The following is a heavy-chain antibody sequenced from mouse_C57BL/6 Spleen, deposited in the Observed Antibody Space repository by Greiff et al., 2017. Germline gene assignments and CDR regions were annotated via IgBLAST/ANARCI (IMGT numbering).Heavy chain of an antibody. J-gene: IGHJ3*01. CDR1: GYTFTSYT. V-gene: IGHV1-4*01. Sequence: QVQLQQSGAELARPGASVKMSCKASGYTFTSYTMHWVKQRPGQGLEWIGYINPSSGYTKYNQKFKDKATLTADKSSSTAYMQLSSLTSEDSAVYYCARGGDYAWFAYWGQGTLVTVSA. D-gene: IGHD2-4*01. CDR3: ARGGDYAWFAY. CDR2: INPSSGYT.